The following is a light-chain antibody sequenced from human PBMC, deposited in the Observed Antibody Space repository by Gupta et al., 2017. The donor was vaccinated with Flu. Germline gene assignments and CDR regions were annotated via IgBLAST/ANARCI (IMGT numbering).Light chain of an antibody. CDR2: LNSDGSH. Sequence: QLVLTQSPSASSSLRASVKLTCTLRSGHSTYAIAWHQQQPEKGPRYLMKLNSDGSHRKGDGIPDRFSGSSSGAERYLTISSRQSEDEADYYCQTGGTGIWLFGGGTNLTAL. CDR1: SGHSTYA. V-gene: IGLV4-69*01. J-gene: IGLJ3*02. CDR3: QTGGTGIWL.